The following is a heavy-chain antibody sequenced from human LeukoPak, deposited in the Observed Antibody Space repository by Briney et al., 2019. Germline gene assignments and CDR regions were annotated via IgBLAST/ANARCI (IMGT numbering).Heavy chain of an antibody. J-gene: IGHJ5*02. CDR2: ISYDGSNK. CDR3: ARASTTVDWFDP. D-gene: IGHD4-23*01. Sequence: GGSLRLSCAASGFTFSSYSMNWVRQAPGKGLEWVAVISYDGSNKYYADSVKGRFTISRDNSKNTLYLQMNSLRAEDTAVYYCARASTTVDWFDPWGQGTLVTVSS. CDR1: GFTFSSYS. V-gene: IGHV3-30*03.